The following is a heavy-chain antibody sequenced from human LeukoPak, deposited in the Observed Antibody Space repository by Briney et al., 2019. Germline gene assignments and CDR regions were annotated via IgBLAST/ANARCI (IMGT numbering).Heavy chain of an antibody. CDR3: ARVGKTIAAADYYYYYYMDV. J-gene: IGHJ6*03. CDR2: IHYSGST. Sequence: SETLSLTCTVSGGSISSSSYYWGWIRQPPGKGLEWIGSIHYSGSTNYNPSLKSRVTISVDTSKNQFSPKLSSVTAADTAVYYCARVGKTIAAADYYYYYYMDVWGKGTTVTISS. V-gene: IGHV4-39*07. CDR1: GGSISSSSYY. D-gene: IGHD6-13*01.